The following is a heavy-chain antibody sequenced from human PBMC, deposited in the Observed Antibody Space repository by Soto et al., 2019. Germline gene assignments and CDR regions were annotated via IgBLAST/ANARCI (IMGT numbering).Heavy chain of an antibody. V-gene: IGHV3-23*01. Sequence: EVQLSESGGGLIQPGGSLSLSCAASGFTFSSYAMSWVRQAPGRGLEWVSGISASAYNTYYADSVKGRFTISRDNSKSTLYLQMNSLSVEDTAVYYCARDPTRYTSGSYYFDFWGQGALVTVSS. D-gene: IGHD6-19*01. CDR3: ARDPTRYTSGSYYFDF. J-gene: IGHJ4*02. CDR2: ISASAYNT. CDR1: GFTFSSYA.